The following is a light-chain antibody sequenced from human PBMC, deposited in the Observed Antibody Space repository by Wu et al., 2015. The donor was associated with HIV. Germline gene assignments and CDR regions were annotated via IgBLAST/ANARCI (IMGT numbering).Light chain of an antibody. J-gene: IGKJ2*01. CDR2: GAS. Sequence: DIVLTQSPGTLSLSPGDRVTITCRASQGISNFLAWYQHKPGQTPRLLIFGASTRATDIPIRFSGSGSGTEFTLTISSLQSEDFALYYCQQYNSWPPYTFGQGTKLEIK. V-gene: IGKV3-15*01. CDR1: QGISNF. CDR3: QQYNSWPPYT.